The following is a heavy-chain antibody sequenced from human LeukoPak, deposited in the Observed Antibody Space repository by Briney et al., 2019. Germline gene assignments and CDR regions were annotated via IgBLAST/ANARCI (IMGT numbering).Heavy chain of an antibody. CDR1: GYTFTTYA. V-gene: IGHV1-3*01. Sequence: ASVKVSCKASGYTFTTYAMHWVRQAPGQRLERMGWINAVNGNTKYSQKFQGRVTITRDTSASTAYMELSSLRSEDTAVYYCARDTVTTNYYGMDVWGQGTTVTVSS. CDR3: ARDTVTTNYYGMDV. J-gene: IGHJ6*02. CDR2: INAVNGNT. D-gene: IGHD4-17*01.